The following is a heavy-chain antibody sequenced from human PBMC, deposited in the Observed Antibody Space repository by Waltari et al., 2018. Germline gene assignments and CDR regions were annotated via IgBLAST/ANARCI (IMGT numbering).Heavy chain of an antibody. CDR2: INHSGST. CDR3: ARGLRPRVRGVISLDY. D-gene: IGHD3-10*01. CDR1: GGSFSGYY. J-gene: IGHJ4*02. V-gene: IGHV4-34*01. Sequence: QVQLQQWGAGLLKPSETLSLTCAVYGGSFSGYYWSWIRQPPGKGLEWIGEINHSGSTNYNPSLKGRGTISVDTSKNQFSLKLSSVTAADTAVYYCARGLRPRVRGVISLDYWGQGTLVTVSS.